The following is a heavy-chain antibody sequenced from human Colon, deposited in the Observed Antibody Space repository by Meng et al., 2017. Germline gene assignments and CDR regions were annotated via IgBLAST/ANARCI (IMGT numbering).Heavy chain of an antibody. V-gene: IGHV4-61*01. Sequence: VQLEASGPGPGSSVETLPLPCPVSGASVSDTNYAWSWIRQPPGKGLEWIGYGSTNHNPSLKSRVTISVDTSKNQFSLTLNSVTAADTAVYYCARDNWGSLDYWGQGTLVTVSS. J-gene: IGHJ4*02. CDR1: GASVSDTNYA. CDR3: ARDNWGSLDY. CDR2: GST. D-gene: IGHD7-27*01.